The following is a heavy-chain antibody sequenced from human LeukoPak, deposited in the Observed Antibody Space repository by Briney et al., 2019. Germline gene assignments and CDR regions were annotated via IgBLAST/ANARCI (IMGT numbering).Heavy chain of an antibody. D-gene: IGHD2-15*01. J-gene: IGHJ5*02. V-gene: IGHV4-34*01. Sequence: SETLSLTCAVYGGSFSGYYWSWIRQPPGKGLEWIGEINHSGSTNYNPSLKSRVTISVDTSKNQFSLKLSSVTAADTAVYYCARDVYCSGGGCYSGGWFDPWGQGTLVIVSS. CDR1: GGSFSGYY. CDR3: ARDVYCSGGGCYSGGWFDP. CDR2: INHSGST.